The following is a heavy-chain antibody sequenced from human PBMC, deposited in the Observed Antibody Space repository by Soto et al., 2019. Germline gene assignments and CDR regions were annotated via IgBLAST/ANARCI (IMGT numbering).Heavy chain of an antibody. CDR2: IYHSGST. D-gene: IGHD5-12*01. J-gene: IGHJ6*02. V-gene: IGHV4-30-2*01. Sequence: NPSETLSLTCAVSGGSISSGGYSWSWIRQPPGKGLEWIGYIYHSGSTYYNPSLKSRVTISVDRSKNQFSLKLSSVTAADTAVYYCARDRRGATIRGDYYYGMDVWGQGTTVTVSS. CDR1: GGSISSGGYS. CDR3: ARDRRGATIRGDYYYGMDV.